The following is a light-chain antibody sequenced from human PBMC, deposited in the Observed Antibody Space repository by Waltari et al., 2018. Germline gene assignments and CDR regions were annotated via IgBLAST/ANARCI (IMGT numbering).Light chain of an antibody. J-gene: IGKJ2*01. V-gene: IGKV1-33*01. CDR3: QQYYTVPYS. CDR2: DAS. Sequence: DIQMTQSPSSLSASVGDRVTITCQASQAINKYLNWFQQRPGKAPRVLIYDASDLETGVPSRFSGNGSGTDFSLTISSLQPEDIGRYYCQQYYTVPYSFGQGTTLELK. CDR1: QAINKY.